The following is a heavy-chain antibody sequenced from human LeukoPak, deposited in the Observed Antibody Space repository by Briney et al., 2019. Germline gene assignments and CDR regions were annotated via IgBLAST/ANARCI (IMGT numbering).Heavy chain of an antibody. Sequence: GSSVKVSCKXSGGTFSSYAISWVRQAPRQGLEWMGRIIPIFGTANYAQKFQGRVTITTDESTSTAYMELSSLRSEDTAVYYCASSNLAYCGGDCYSAFDYWGQGTLVTVSS. V-gene: IGHV1-69*05. CDR1: GGTFSSYA. D-gene: IGHD2-21*02. CDR2: IIPIFGTA. CDR3: ASSNLAYCGGDCYSAFDY. J-gene: IGHJ4*02.